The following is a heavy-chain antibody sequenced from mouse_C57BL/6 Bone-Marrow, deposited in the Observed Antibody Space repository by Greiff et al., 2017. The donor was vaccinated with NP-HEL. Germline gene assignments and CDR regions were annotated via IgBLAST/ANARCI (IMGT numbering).Heavy chain of an antibody. CDR2: IYPGSGST. CDR3: ARWIYYYGSSLRDYFDY. CDR1: GYTFTSYW. Sequence: QVQLQQPGAELVKPGASVKMSCKASGYTFTSYWITWVKQRPGQGLEWIGDIYPGSGSTNYNEKFKSKATLTVDTSSSTAYMQLSSLTSEDSAVYYCARWIYYYGSSLRDYFDYWGQGTTLTVSS. D-gene: IGHD1-1*01. V-gene: IGHV1-55*01. J-gene: IGHJ2*01.